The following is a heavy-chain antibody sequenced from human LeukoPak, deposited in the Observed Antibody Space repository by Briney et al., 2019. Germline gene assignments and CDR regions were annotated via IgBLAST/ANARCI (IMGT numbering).Heavy chain of an antibody. CDR3: AKGAAAGLVDWFDP. J-gene: IGHJ5*02. Sequence: GSLRLSCAASGFIFSNYALMWVRQAPGKGPEWVSSITGRGDETFYADSVKGRFSLSRDNSKNMLYLQMYSLGAEDTAIYYCAKGAAAGLVDWFDPWGQGTLVTVSS. D-gene: IGHD6-13*01. CDR2: ITGRGDET. V-gene: IGHV3-23*01. CDR1: GFIFSNYA.